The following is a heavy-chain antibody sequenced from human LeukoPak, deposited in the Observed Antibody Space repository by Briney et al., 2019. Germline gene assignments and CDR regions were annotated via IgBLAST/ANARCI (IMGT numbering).Heavy chain of an antibody. J-gene: IGHJ3*02. V-gene: IGHV1-46*01. CDR1: GYTFTSYY. Sequence: PGASVKVSCKASGYTFTSYYMHWVRQAPGQGLEWMGIINPSGGSTSYAQKFQGRVTMTRDTSTSTVYTELSSLRSEDTAVYYCAGVRGHQYYYDSSGYTNSATNDAFDIWGQGTMVTVSS. CDR3: AGVRGHQYYYDSSGYTNSATNDAFDI. D-gene: IGHD3-22*01. CDR2: INPSGGST.